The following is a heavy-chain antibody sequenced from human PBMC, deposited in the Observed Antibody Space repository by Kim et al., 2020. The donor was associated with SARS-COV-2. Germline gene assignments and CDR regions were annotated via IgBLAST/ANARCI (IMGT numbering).Heavy chain of an antibody. CDR3: AKGYCSGGSCYSGGYYYYGMDV. D-gene: IGHD2-15*01. CDR1: GFTFDDYA. Sequence: GGSLRLSCAASGFTFDDYAMHWVRQAPGKGLEWVSGISWNSGSIGYADSVKGRFTISRDNAKNSLYLQMNSLRAEDTALYYCAKGYCSGGSCYSGGYYYYGMDVWGQGTTVTVSS. J-gene: IGHJ6*02. V-gene: IGHV3-9*01. CDR2: ISWNSGSI.